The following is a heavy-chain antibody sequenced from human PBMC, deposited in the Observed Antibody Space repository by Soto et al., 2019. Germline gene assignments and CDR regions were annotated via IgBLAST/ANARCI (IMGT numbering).Heavy chain of an antibody. J-gene: IGHJ6*02. Sequence: PSETLSLTCAVSGGSISSSNWWSWVRQPPGKGLEWIGEIYHSGSTNYNPSLKSRVTMTTDTSTSTAFMELGSLTSDDTAVYYCARSGSVPYYYYGLDVWGQGTTVTVSS. CDR2: IYHSGST. D-gene: IGHD1-26*01. CDR1: GGSISSSNW. V-gene: IGHV4-4*02. CDR3: ARSGSVPYYYYGLDV.